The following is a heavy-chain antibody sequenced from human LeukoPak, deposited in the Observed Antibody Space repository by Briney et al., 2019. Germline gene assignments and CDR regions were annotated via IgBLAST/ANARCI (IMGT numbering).Heavy chain of an antibody. D-gene: IGHD5-18*01. CDR1: GGSISSYY. Sequence: SETLSLTCTVSGGSISSYYWSWIRQPPGKGLEWIGYIYYSGSTNYNPSLKSRVTISVDTSKNQFSLKLSSVTAADTAVYYCARGERGYSSHAFDIWGQGTMVTASS. V-gene: IGHV4-59*01. CDR2: IYYSGST. CDR3: ARGERGYSSHAFDI. J-gene: IGHJ3*02.